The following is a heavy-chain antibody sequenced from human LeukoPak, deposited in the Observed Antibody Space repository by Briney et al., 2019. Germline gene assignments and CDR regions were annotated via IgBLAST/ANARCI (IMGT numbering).Heavy chain of an antibody. CDR1: DGSIYSYY. D-gene: IGHD2-21*01. V-gene: IGHV4-59*08. J-gene: IGHJ1*01. CDR3: ARSHRLYGGDWYVEYFDV. CDR2: VSYSGST. Sequence: SETLSLTCTVSDGSIYSYYWSWIRQPPGKGLEWIGHVSYSGSTNYNPSLNSRVTISIDTPKTQISLKLSSVTAADTAVYYCARSHRLYGGDWYVEYFDVWGQGTLVTVSS.